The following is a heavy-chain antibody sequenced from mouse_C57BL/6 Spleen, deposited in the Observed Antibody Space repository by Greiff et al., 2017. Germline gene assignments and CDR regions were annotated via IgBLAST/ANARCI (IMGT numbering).Heavy chain of an antibody. D-gene: IGHD2-12*01. V-gene: IGHV1-52*01. J-gene: IGHJ3*01. CDR2: IDTYDSET. CDR3: ARMRYDGDGFAY. Sequence: VQLQQPGAELVRPGSSVKLSCKASGYTFTSYWMQWVKQRPIQGLEWIGNIDTYDSETHYNQTFKDKATLTVDNASSTAYMPLSSLTSEDSAVYYCARMRYDGDGFAYWGQGTLVTVSA. CDR1: GYTFTSYW.